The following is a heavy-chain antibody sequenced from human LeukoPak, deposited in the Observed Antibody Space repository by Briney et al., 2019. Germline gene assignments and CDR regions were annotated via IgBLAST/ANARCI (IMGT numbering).Heavy chain of an antibody. V-gene: IGHV3-48*03. CDR3: AREELLRGGLDY. CDR1: GFTFSSYE. D-gene: IGHD3-10*01. J-gene: IGHJ4*02. Sequence: PGGSLRLSCAASGFTFSSYEMNWVRQAPGKGLEWVSYISSSGSTIYYADSVKGRFTISRDNAKNSLYLQMNSLRAEDTAVYYCAREELLRGGLDYWGQGTLVTVSS. CDR2: ISSSGSTI.